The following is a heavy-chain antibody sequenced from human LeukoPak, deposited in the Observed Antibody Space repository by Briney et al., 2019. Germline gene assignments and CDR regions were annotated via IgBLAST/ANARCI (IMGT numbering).Heavy chain of an antibody. D-gene: IGHD5-18*01. CDR2: IYNNGST. CDR1: GHSISSSSYD. V-gene: IGHV4-39*01. J-gene: IGHJ4*02. Sequence: PSETLSLTCTVSGHSISSSSYDWGWVRQPPGKGLEWIESIYNNGSTYYHPSVKSQVTISVDTPKNQFPLKLSSVTAADTAVYYCARHRGYSYGGFDYWGQGTLVTVSS. CDR3: ARHRGYSYGGFDY.